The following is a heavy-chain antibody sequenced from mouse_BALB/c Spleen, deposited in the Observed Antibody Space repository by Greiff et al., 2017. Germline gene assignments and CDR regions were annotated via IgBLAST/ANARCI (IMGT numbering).Heavy chain of an antibody. CDR3: ARELGVYYGSSYDY. J-gene: IGHJ2*01. CDR2: IDPANGNT. CDR1: GFNIKDTY. V-gene: IGHV14-3*02. D-gene: IGHD1-1*01. Sequence: VQLQQSGAELVKPGASVKLSCTASGFNIKDTYMHWVKQRPEQGLEWIGRIDPANGNTKYDPKFQGKATITADTSSNTAYLQLSSLTSEDTAVYYCARELGVYYGSSYDYWGQGTTLTVSS.